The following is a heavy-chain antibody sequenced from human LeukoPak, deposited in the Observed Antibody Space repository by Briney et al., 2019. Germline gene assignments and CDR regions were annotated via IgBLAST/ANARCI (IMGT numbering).Heavy chain of an antibody. J-gene: IGHJ4*02. CDR3: ARDERWGTTVDY. Sequence: GGSLRLSCAASGFTFSSYSMNWVRQAPGKGLEWVSYISSSSTIYYADSVKGRFTISRDNAKNSLYLQMNSLRAEDTAVYYCARDERWGTTVDYWGQGTLVTVSS. V-gene: IGHV3-48*01. CDR1: GFTFSSYS. D-gene: IGHD4-17*01. CDR2: ISSSSTI.